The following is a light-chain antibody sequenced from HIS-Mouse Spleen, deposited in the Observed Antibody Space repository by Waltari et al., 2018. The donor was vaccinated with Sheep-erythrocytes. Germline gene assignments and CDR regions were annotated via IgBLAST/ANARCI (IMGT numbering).Light chain of an antibody. J-gene: IGLJ1*01. CDR1: SSDVCGYNY. CDR2: DVS. CDR3: CSYAGSYNHV. Sequence: QSALTQPRSVSGSPGPSVPISCTGTSSDVCGYNYVSWYQQHPGKAPKLRIYDVSKRPSGVPDRFSGSKSGNTASLTISGLQAEDEADYYCCSYAGSYNHVFATGTKVTVL. V-gene: IGLV2-11*01.